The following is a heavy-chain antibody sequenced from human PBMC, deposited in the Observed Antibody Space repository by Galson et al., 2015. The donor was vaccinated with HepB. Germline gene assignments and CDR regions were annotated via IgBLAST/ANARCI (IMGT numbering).Heavy chain of an antibody. D-gene: IGHD2-2*01. Sequence: SLRLSCAASGFTFSSYSMNWVRQAPGKGLEWVLSISSSSSYIYYADSVKGRFTISRDNAKNSLYLQMNSLRAEDTAVYYCARDLVVVPTAHRYFYYYMDVWGKGTTVTVSS. J-gene: IGHJ6*03. V-gene: IGHV3-21*01. CDR2: ISSSSSYI. CDR1: GFTFSSYS. CDR3: ARDLVVVPTAHRYFYYYMDV.